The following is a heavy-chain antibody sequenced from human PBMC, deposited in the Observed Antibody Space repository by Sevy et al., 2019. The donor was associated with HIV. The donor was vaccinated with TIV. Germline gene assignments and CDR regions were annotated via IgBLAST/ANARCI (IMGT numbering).Heavy chain of an antibody. J-gene: IGHJ4*02. CDR3: AHETFGRFES. V-gene: IGHV3-7*01. Sequence: GGSLRLSCAASGFTFSANWMNWVRQAPGKGLEGVANIKADGSDKHYVDSVEGRFTISRENAKNLLFLQMNSLRVEDTAVYYCAHETFGRFESWGQGTLVTVSS. CDR2: IKADGSDK. D-gene: IGHD3-16*01. CDR1: GFTFSANW.